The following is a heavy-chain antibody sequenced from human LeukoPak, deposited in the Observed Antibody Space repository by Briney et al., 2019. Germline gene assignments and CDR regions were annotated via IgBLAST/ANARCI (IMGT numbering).Heavy chain of an antibody. D-gene: IGHD2-8*02. CDR1: GDTFPSYY. Sequence: ASVKVSCKASGDTFPSYYMHWVRQAPGQGLEWMGIINPSGGSTSYAQKFQGRVTMTRDTSTSTVYMELSSLRSEDTAVYYCARAVAYGIDTGYFDYWGQGTLVTVSS. V-gene: IGHV1-46*01. CDR3: ARAVAYGIDTGYFDY. CDR2: INPSGGST. J-gene: IGHJ4*02.